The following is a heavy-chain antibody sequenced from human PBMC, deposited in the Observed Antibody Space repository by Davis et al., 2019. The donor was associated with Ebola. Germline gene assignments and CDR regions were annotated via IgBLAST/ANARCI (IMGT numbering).Heavy chain of an antibody. D-gene: IGHD2-2*01. CDR3: AGGVVVVPAANIYYYYMDV. CDR1: GFTFSSYA. V-gene: IGHV3-23*01. Sequence: PGGSLRLSCAASGFTFSSYAMSWVRQAPGKGLEWVSAISGSGGSTYYADYVKGRFTISRDNSKNTLYLQMNSLTAEDTAVYYCAGGVVVVPAANIYYYYMDVGGKGTTVTVSS. J-gene: IGHJ6*03. CDR2: ISGSGGST.